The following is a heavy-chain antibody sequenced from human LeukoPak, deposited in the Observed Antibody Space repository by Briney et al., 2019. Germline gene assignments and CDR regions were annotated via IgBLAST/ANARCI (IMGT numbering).Heavy chain of an antibody. J-gene: IGHJ3*02. CDR1: GFSFTNYA. CDR2: ISGPGTTT. CDR3: ARDWI. Sequence: RGSLRLSCTTSGFSFTNYAMNWVRQAPGKGLEWLSYISGPGTTTKYADSVKGRFTISRDNDKNSLYLQMNSLRAEDTAVYYCARDWIWGQGPMVTVSS. V-gene: IGHV3-48*01.